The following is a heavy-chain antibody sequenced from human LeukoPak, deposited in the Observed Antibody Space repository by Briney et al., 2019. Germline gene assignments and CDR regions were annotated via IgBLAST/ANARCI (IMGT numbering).Heavy chain of an antibody. D-gene: IGHD3-9*01. V-gene: IGHV1-69*05. CDR1: GGTFSSYA. CDR3: ARDDDILTAGGWLDP. J-gene: IGHJ5*02. Sequence: GSSVKVSCKASGGTFSSYAISWVRQAPGQGLEWTGRIIPIFGTANYAQKFQGRVTMTRDTSTSTVYMELSSLRSEDTAVYYCARDDDILTAGGWLDPWGQGTLVTVSS. CDR2: IIPIFGTA.